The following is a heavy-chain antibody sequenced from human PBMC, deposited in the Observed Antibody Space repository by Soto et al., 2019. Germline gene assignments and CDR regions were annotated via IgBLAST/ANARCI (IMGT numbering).Heavy chain of an antibody. CDR2: IKQDGSEK. Sequence: EVQVVESGGGLVQPGGSLRLSCAASGFTFSGYWMSWVRQAPGKGLEWVANIKQDGSEKNYVDSVKGRFTISRDNAKNSLYLQMNSLGAEDTAVYYCARERSGWYMEFDYWGQGTLVTVSS. J-gene: IGHJ4*02. CDR3: ARERSGWYMEFDY. D-gene: IGHD6-19*01. V-gene: IGHV3-7*01. CDR1: GFTFSGYW.